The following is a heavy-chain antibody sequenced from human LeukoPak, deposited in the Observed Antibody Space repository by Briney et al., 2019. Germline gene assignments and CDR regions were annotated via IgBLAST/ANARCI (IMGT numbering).Heavy chain of an antibody. V-gene: IGHV4-31*03. J-gene: IGHJ4*02. CDR2: IYYSGST. D-gene: IGHD2-15*01. CDR1: GGXISSGGYY. CDR3: AREDCSGGSCRGYFDY. Sequence: SETLSLTCTVSGGXISSGGYYWSWIRQHPGKGLEWIGYIYYSGSTYYNPSLKSRLTISVDTSKNQFSLKLSSVTAADTDVYYCAREDCSGGSCRGYFDYWGRGTLVTVSS.